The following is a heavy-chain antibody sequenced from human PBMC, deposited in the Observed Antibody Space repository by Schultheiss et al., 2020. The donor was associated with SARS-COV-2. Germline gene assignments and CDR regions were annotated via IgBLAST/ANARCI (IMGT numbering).Heavy chain of an antibody. D-gene: IGHD6-13*01. J-gene: IGHJ4*02. Sequence: ASVKVSCKASGYTFTSYGINWVRQATGQGLEWMGWMNPNSGGTNYAQKFQGRVTMTRDTSISTAYMELSRLRSDDTAVYYCARGLPYSSSWYYGYWGQGTLVTVSS. CDR3: ARGLPYSSSWYYGY. CDR1: GYTFTSYG. V-gene: IGHV1-2*02. CDR2: MNPNSGGT.